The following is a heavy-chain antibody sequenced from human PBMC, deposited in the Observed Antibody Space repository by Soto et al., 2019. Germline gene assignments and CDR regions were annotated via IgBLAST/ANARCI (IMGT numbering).Heavy chain of an antibody. CDR1: GGSFSGYY. V-gene: IGHV4-34*01. CDR3: AISTTEGDLDY. Sequence: SETLSLTCAVYGGSFSGYYWSWIRQPPGKGLEWIGEINHSGSTNYNPSLKSRVTISVDTSKNQFSLKLSSVTAADTAVYYCAISTTEGDLDYWCQGTLVTVSS. CDR2: INHSGST. J-gene: IGHJ4*02. D-gene: IGHD4-17*01.